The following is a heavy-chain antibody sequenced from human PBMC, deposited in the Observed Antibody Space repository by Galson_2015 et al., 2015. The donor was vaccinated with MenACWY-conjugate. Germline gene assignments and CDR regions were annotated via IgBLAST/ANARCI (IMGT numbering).Heavy chain of an antibody. CDR1: GFTFSSYG. CDR3: AKDRYYYGSGIRGEFDY. D-gene: IGHD3-10*01. CDR2: ISYDGSNK. Sequence: SLRLSCAASGFTFSSYGMHWVRQAPGKGLEWVAVISYDGSNKYYADSVKGRFTISRDNSKNTLYLQMNSLRAEDTAVYYCAKDRYYYGSGIRGEFDYWGQGTLVTVSS. V-gene: IGHV3-30*18. J-gene: IGHJ4*02.